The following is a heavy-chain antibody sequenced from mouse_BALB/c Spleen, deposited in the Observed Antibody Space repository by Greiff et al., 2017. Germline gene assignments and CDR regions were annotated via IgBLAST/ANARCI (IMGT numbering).Heavy chain of an antibody. D-gene: IGHD4-1*01. V-gene: IGHV1-80*01. Sequence: VQVVESGAELVRPGSSVKISCKASGYAFSSYWMNWVKQRPGQGLEWIGQIYPGDGDTNYNGKFKGKATLTADKSSSTAYMQLSSLTSEDSAVYFCARSGGTGYFDYWGQGTTLTVSS. J-gene: IGHJ2*01. CDR2: IYPGDGDT. CDR3: ARSGGTGYFDY. CDR1: GYAFSSYW.